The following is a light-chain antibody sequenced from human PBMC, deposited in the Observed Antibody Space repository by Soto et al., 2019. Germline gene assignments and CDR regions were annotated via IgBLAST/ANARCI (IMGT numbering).Light chain of an antibody. CDR2: EVS. Sequence: QSVLTQPASVSGSPGQSITISCTGTSSDVGYYNYVSWYQHHPGKVPKLMIYEVSNRPSGVSNRFSGSKSGNTASLTISGLQVEDEADYYCSSYTTSSTQVFGGGTKVTVL. J-gene: IGLJ3*02. CDR3: SSYTTSSTQV. V-gene: IGLV2-14*01. CDR1: SSDVGYYNY.